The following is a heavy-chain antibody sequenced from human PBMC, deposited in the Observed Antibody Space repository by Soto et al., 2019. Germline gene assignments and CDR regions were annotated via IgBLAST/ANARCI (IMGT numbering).Heavy chain of an antibody. CDR1: GFAFSSYW. CDR2: IYSDGSTT. D-gene: IGHD3-3*01. J-gene: IGHJ4*02. Sequence: EVQLVESGGGLVQPGGSLRLSCAASGFAFSSYWMHWVRQVPGKGLVWVSRIYSDGSTTNYADSVKGRFTISGDIAKNTLYLQMNSLRAEDTAVYYCARGAYEFDYWGQGTLVTVTS. V-gene: IGHV3-74*01. CDR3: ARGAYEFDY.